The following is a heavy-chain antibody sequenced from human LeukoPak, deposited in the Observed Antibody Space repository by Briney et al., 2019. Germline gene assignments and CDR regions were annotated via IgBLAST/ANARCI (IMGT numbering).Heavy chain of an antibody. J-gene: IGHJ4*02. D-gene: IGHD3-9*01. CDR2: IIPIFGTA. V-gene: IGHV1-69*05. Sequence: SVKVSCKASGGTFSNHAISWVRQAPGQGLEWMGGIIPIFGTANYAQKFQGRVTITTDESTSTAYMELSSLRSEDTAVYYCAICPPPDWYYFDYWGQGTLVTVSS. CDR1: GGTFSNHA. CDR3: AICPPPDWYYFDY.